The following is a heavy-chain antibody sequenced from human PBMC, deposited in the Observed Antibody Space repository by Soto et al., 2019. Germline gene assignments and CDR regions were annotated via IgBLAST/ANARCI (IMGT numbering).Heavy chain of an antibody. D-gene: IGHD4-17*01. Sequence: EVNLLESGGGLVQPGESLRISCVGSGFTFKNYGMTWVRQAPGKGLEWVSGTTGSGANKHYADSVRGRFTISRDNAKKTLYLEMKSLRVEDTAVYYCAKDGDFGEDGPAEYFERWGQGTLVTVSS. CDR1: GFTFKNYG. V-gene: IGHV3-23*01. J-gene: IGHJ1*01. CDR2: TTGSGANK. CDR3: AKDGDFGEDGPAEYFER.